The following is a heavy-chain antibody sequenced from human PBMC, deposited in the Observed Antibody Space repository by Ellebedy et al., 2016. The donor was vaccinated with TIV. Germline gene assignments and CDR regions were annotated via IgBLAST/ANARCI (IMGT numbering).Heavy chain of an antibody. V-gene: IGHV3-72*01. D-gene: IGHD3-10*01. CDR3: ARSGQQVSGRGLDV. CDR1: GITFSDHY. CDR2: TRNRANSDTT. Sequence: GESLKISXAASGITFSDHYMDWVRQAPVKGLEWVGRTRNRANSDTTEYAASVKGRFTISRDDSKNLLYLQMNSLKTEDTAVYYCARSGQQVSGRGLDVWGQGTTVTVSS. J-gene: IGHJ6*02.